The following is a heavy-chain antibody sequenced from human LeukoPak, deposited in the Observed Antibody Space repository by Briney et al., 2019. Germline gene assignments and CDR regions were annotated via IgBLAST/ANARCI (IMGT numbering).Heavy chain of an antibody. Sequence: SGGSLRLSCAASGFTFSSYWMHWVRQAPGKGLVWVSRINSDGSSTSYADSVKGRFTISRDNAKNTLYLRMNSLRVEDTAVYYCASSSSWSLGYWGQGTLVTVSS. D-gene: IGHD6-13*01. CDR2: INSDGSST. J-gene: IGHJ4*02. V-gene: IGHV3-74*01. CDR1: GFTFSSYW. CDR3: ASSSSWSLGY.